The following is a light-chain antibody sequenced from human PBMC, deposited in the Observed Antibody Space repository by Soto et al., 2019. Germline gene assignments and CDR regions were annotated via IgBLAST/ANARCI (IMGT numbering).Light chain of an antibody. Sequence: EIVFTQSPATLSLSPGERATLSCRASQSVSSYLAWYQQKPGQAPRLLIYDASNRATGIPARFSGSGSGTDFTLTISSLQPEDFAVYYCQQCNNWPLTFGQGTKVDI. V-gene: IGKV3-11*01. CDR3: QQCNNWPLT. J-gene: IGKJ1*01. CDR1: QSVSSY. CDR2: DAS.